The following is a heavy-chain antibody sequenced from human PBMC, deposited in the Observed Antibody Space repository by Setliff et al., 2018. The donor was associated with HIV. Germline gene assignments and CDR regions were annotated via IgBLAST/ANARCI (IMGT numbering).Heavy chain of an antibody. CDR2: IGSAGDRTI. CDR3: ARDATRGGDMDV. V-gene: IGHV3-48*03. D-gene: IGHD2-15*01. CDR1: GFTFSSYE. J-gene: IGHJ6*03. Sequence: GGSLRLSCEGSGFTFSSYEMNWVRQAPGEGLEWLSYIGSAGDRTIYYADSVKGRFTISRDDSKNSLYLPMNSLRAEDTAVYYCARDATRGGDMDVWAKGTTVTVSS.